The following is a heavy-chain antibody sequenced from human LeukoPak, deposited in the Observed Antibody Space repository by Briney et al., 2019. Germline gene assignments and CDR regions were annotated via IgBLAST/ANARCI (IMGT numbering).Heavy chain of an antibody. J-gene: IGHJ4*02. CDR3: ARDGGYYATYFDY. D-gene: IGHD3-22*01. CDR1: GYTFTGYY. V-gene: IGHV1-2*02. CDR2: INPNSGGT. Sequence: ASVKVSCKASGYTFTGYYMHWVRQAPGQGLEWMGWINPNSGGTNYAQKFQGRVTMTRDTSISTAYMELSRLRSDDTAVYYCARDGGYYATYFDYWGQGTLVTVSS.